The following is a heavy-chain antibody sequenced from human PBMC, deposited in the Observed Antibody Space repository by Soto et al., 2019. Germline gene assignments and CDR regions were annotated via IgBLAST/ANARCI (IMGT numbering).Heavy chain of an antibody. CDR3: ARSRGFATRFASFDL. CDR2: IVPLVDIA. V-gene: IGHV1-69*02. J-gene: IGHJ4*02. CDR1: GGTFSSYT. D-gene: IGHD3-16*01. Sequence: QVQLVQSGAEFKKPGSSVKLSCRASGGTFSSYTLNWVRQAPGQGLQWMGKIVPLVDIANYEQKLQGRVTITAAKSTNTVSMELNSLISEDTAVYYCARSRGFATRFASFDLCGPGTRVTVSS.